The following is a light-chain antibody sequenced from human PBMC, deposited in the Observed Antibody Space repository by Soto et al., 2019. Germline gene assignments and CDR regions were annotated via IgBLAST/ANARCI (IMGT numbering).Light chain of an antibody. CDR2: AAS. CDR1: QGISDY. V-gene: IGKV1-27*01. Sequence: DIQMTQSPSSLSASVGDRVTITCRASQGISDYLAWYQQKPGNVPNLLIYAASTLQSGVPSRFSGSGSGTELTLTISSLQPEDVATYYYQKYDSAPFTFGPGTKVDIK. J-gene: IGKJ3*01. CDR3: QKYDSAPFT.